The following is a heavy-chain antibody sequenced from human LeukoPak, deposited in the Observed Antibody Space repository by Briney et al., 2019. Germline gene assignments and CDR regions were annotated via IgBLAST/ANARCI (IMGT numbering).Heavy chain of an antibody. CDR2: ISWDGGST. D-gene: IGHD2-2*02. Sequence: PGGSLRLSCAASGFTFDDYTMHWVRQAPGKGLEWVSLISWDGGSTYYADSVKGRFTISRDNSKNSLYLQMNSLRTEDTALYYCAKGVNQPLYAHFDYWGQGTLVTVSS. V-gene: IGHV3-43*01. CDR3: AKGVNQPLYAHFDY. CDR1: GFTFDDYT. J-gene: IGHJ4*02.